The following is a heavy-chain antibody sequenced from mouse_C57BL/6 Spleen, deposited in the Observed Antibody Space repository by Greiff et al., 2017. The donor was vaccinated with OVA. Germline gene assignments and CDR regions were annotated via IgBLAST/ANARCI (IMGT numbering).Heavy chain of an antibody. D-gene: IGHD3-2*02. Sequence: QVQLQQSGAELVRPGSSVKLSCKASGYTFTSYWMDWVKQRPGQGLEWIGNIYPSDSETHYNQKFKDKATLTVDKSSSTAYMQLSSLTSEDSAVYYCARSTAQARFAYWGQGTLVTVSA. CDR1: GYTFTSYW. J-gene: IGHJ3*01. CDR3: ARSTAQARFAY. V-gene: IGHV1-61*01. CDR2: IYPSDSET.